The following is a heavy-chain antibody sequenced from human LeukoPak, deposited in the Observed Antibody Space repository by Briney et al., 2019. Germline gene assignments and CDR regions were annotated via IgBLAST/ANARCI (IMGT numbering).Heavy chain of an antibody. J-gene: IGHJ4*02. CDR1: GFTFSSYA. D-gene: IGHD3-10*01. CDR2: LPSSGGTT. V-gene: IGHV3-23*01. CDR3: ARSSGGRRYYFTE. Sequence: GGSLRLSCAASGFTFSSYAMSWVRQVPGQGLEWVSGLPSSGGTTYYIDSVKGRFIVSRDNSENTLSLQMTSLRAEDTAVYYCARSSGGRRYYFTEWGQGTLVTVSS.